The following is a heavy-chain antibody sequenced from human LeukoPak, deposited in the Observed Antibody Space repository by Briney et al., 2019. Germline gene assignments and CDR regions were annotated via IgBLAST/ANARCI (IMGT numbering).Heavy chain of an antibody. Sequence: ASVKVSCKASGYTFTGYYMHWVRQAPGQGLEWMGWINPNSGGTNYALKFQGRVTMTRDTSISTAYMELSRLRSDDTAVYYCARAWGTYYYDSSGYAPFDYWGQGTLVTVSS. CDR3: ARAWGTYYYDSSGYAPFDY. V-gene: IGHV1-2*02. CDR2: INPNSGGT. J-gene: IGHJ4*02. CDR1: GYTFTGYY. D-gene: IGHD3-22*01.